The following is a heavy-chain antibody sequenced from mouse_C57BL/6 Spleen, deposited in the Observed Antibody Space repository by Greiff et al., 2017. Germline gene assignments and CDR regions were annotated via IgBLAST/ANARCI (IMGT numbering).Heavy chain of an antibody. D-gene: IGHD2-5*01. Sequence: QVQLQQPGAELVMPGASVKLSCKASGYTFTSYWMHWVKQRPGQGLEWIGEIDPSDSYTNYNQKFKGKSTLTVDKSSSTAYMQLSSLTSEDSAVYYCARTNYYSIFDYWGQGTTLTVSS. CDR2: IDPSDSYT. CDR3: ARTNYYSIFDY. CDR1: GYTFTSYW. V-gene: IGHV1-69*01. J-gene: IGHJ2*01.